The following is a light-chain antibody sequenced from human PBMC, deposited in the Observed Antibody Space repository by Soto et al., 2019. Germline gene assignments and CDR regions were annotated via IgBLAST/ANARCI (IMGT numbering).Light chain of an antibody. CDR3: QQFNSYPPA. V-gene: IGKV1-9*01. J-gene: IGKJ1*01. CDR2: SAS. Sequence: DIQLTQSPSFLSASVGDRVTITCRASQGIGSFLAWYQQKPGKAPRLLIYSASTLQSGVSFRFSGSGSGTEFTLTISSLQSEDFATYYCQQFNSYPPACGQGTKVEIK. CDR1: QGIGSF.